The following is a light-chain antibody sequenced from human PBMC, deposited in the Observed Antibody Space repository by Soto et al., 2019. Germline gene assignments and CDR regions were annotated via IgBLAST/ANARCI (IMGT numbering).Light chain of an antibody. V-gene: IGKV3-20*01. CDR1: QSVRNSY. Sequence: EIVLTQSPCTLSLSPGERATLSCRASQSVRNSYLAWYQQKPAQAHRLLMSGASSRSTGIPDRFSGSGSGTDFTLPTSRLEPEDFAVYYCQQYGNSPQITFGQGTRLEIK. CDR2: GAS. CDR3: QQYGNSPQIT. J-gene: IGKJ5*01.